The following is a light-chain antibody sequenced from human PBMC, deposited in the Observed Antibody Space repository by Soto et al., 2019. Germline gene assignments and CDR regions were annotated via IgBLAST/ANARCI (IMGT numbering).Light chain of an antibody. CDR3: QQYNSYSRT. V-gene: IGKV1-5*01. J-gene: IGKJ1*01. CDR1: QSISGY. Sequence: DNKITQSPSSMSESVGDRVTITCRASQSISGYLNWYQKKSGQAPRLLMYAASSLQSGVPSRFSGSGSGTEFTLTISSLQPDDFATYYCQQYNSYSRTFGQGTKVDIK. CDR2: AAS.